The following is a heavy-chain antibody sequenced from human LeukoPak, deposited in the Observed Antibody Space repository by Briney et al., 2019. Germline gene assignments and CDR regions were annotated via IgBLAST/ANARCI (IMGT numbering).Heavy chain of an antibody. D-gene: IGHD5-18*01. CDR3: AKDNAWIQLWSGLFDY. CDR1: GFTSSSYA. Sequence: PGGSLRLSCAASGFTSSSYAMSWVRQAPGKGLEWVSAISGSGGSTYYADSVKGRFTISRDNSKNTLYLQMNSLRAEDTAVYYCAKDNAWIQLWSGLFDYWGQGTLVTVSS. J-gene: IGHJ4*02. CDR2: ISGSGGST. V-gene: IGHV3-23*01.